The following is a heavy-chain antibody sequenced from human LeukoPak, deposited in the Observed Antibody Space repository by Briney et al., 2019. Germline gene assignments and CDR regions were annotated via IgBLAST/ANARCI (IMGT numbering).Heavy chain of an antibody. V-gene: IGHV3-30*04. CDR2: ISNDGKTA. CDR1: GFTFSTYA. Sequence: GRSLRLSCAASGFTFSTYAMHWVRQAPGKGLEWVAIISNDGKTAYYADSVKGRFTVSRDNSKTTVFLQINSLRAEDAAVYYCARDLGLGRGWYGGDYWGQGTLVAVSS. D-gene: IGHD6-19*01. CDR3: ARDLGLGRGWYGGDY. J-gene: IGHJ4*02.